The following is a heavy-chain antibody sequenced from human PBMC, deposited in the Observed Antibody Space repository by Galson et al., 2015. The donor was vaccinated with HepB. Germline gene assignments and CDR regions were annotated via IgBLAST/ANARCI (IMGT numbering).Heavy chain of an antibody. Sequence: SLRLSCAASGFTFSAFCMHWVRQAPGKGLEWVAVIWYDGSFEYYADSVKGRFTISRDNSKNTLYLQMNSLRAEDTAVYYCARGGGNYYYYMGVWGKGTTVTVSS. CDR3: ARGGGNYYYYMGV. D-gene: IGHD6-25*01. J-gene: IGHJ6*03. CDR2: IWYDGSFE. V-gene: IGHV3-33*08. CDR1: GFTFSAFC.